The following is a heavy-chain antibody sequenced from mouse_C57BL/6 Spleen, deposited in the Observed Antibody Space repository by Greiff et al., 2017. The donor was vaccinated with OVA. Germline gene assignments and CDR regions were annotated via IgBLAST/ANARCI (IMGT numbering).Heavy chain of an antibody. CDR2: LLPGSGSM. J-gene: IGHJ4*01. V-gene: IGHV1-9*01. Sequence: VQLQQSGAELMKPGASLKLSSRPTGSPFPASWIEWLKQSPGHALKWIGELLPGSGSMNYNEKFKGKATFTADTASNTAYMQLSSLTTEDAAIYYCAREAKLDYWGQGTSVTVSS. CDR3: AREAKLDY. CDR1: GSPFPASW.